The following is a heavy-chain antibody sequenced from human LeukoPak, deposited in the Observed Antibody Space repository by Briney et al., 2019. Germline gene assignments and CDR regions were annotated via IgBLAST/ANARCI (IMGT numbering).Heavy chain of an antibody. Sequence: GGSLRLSCAASGFMFGTFWMHWVRQTPGKGLLWVSRINSGGSETTYADSVKGRFTISRDNAKNTLYLQMNSLRAKDTAVYYCARDAAAWVDHWGQGTLVTVSS. CDR1: GFMFGTFW. CDR2: INSGGSET. D-gene: IGHD6-13*01. J-gene: IGHJ4*02. CDR3: ARDAAAWVDH. V-gene: IGHV3-74*01.